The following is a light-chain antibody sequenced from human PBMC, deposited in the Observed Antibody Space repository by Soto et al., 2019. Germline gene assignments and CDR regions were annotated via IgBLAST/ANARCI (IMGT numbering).Light chain of an antibody. CDR2: DAS. Sequence: EIVLTQSPATLSLSPGERATLSCRASQSVSSYLAWYQQKPGQAPRLLIYDASSRATGIPARFSGSGSGTDFTLTISSLEPEDFAVYYCQQRSNWPWTFCQGTKVEIK. V-gene: IGKV3-11*01. J-gene: IGKJ1*01. CDR3: QQRSNWPWT. CDR1: QSVSSY.